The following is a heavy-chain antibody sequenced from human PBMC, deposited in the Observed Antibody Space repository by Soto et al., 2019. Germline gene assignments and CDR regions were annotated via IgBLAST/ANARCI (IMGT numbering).Heavy chain of an antibody. D-gene: IGHD2-2*01. J-gene: IGHJ6*02. CDR1: GYTLTELS. CDR3: AVVPAASYYYYYGMDV. CDR2: FDPEYGET. V-gene: IGHV1-24*01. Sequence: ASVKFSCKVSGYTLTELSMHWVRQAPGKGLECMGGFDPEYGETIYAQKFQGRVTMTEXTXXDXXXMXLXXLRXEXTAVYYCAVVPAASYYYYYGMDVWGQGTTVTVSS.